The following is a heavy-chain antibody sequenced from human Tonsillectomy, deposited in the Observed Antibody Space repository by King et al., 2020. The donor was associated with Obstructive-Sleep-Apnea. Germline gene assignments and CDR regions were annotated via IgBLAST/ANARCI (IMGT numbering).Heavy chain of an antibody. CDR2: ISAYNGNT. CDR1: GYTFTSYG. CDR3: ARAKDIVVVPAAPLGAYYYYGMDV. D-gene: IGHD2-2*01. J-gene: IGHJ6*02. Sequence: QLVQSGAEVKKPGASVKVSCKASGYTFTSYGISWVRQAPGQGLEWMGCISAYNGNTNYAQKLQGRVTMTTETSTSTAYMELRSLRSDDTAVYYCARAKDIVVVPAAPLGAYYYYGMDVWGQGTTVTVSS. V-gene: IGHV1-18*04.